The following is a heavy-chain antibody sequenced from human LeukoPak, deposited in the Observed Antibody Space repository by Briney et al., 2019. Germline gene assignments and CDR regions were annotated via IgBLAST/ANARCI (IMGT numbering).Heavy chain of an antibody. CDR1: GGTFSSYA. CDR3: ARDGGGFPDY. V-gene: IGHV1-69*06. Sequence: ASVKVSCKASGGTFSSYAISWVRQAPGQGLEWMGGIIPIFGTANYAQKFQGRVTITADKSTSTAYMELRSLRSDDTAMFYCARDGGGFPDYWGQGTLVTVSS. D-gene: IGHD3-16*01. CDR2: IIPIFGTA. J-gene: IGHJ4*02.